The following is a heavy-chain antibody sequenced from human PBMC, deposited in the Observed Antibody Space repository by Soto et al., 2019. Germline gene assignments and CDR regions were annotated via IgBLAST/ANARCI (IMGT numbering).Heavy chain of an antibody. Sequence: QLQLQESGSGLVKPSQTLSLTCAVSGGSISSGGYSWSWIRQPPGKGLEWIGYIYHSGSTYYNPSLKSQVTISEVRSKNQFYLKLSAVTAADTAVYYCARGGGCSAARLGAFDIWGQGTMVTVSS. V-gene: IGHV4-30-2*01. D-gene: IGHD6-6*01. J-gene: IGHJ3*02. CDR3: ARGGGCSAARLGAFDI. CDR1: GGSISSGGYS. CDR2: IYHSGST.